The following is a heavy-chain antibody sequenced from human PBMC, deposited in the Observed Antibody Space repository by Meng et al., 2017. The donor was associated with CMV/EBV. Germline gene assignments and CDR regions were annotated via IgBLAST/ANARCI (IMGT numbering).Heavy chain of an antibody. D-gene: IGHD2-2*01. J-gene: IGHJ6*02. CDR1: GGSLSGYY. CDR3: ARGEWSRGQYQLQIARYYYYGMDV. V-gene: IGHV4-34*01. Sequence: SETLSLTCAVYGGSLSGYYWSWIRQPPGKGLEWIGEINHSGSTNYNPSLKSRVTISVDTSKNQFFLKLSSVTAADTAVYYCARGEWSRGQYQLQIARYYYYGMDVWGQGTTVTVSS. CDR2: INHSGST.